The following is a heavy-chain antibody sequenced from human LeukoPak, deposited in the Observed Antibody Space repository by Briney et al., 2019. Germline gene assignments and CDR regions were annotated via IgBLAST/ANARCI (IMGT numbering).Heavy chain of an antibody. J-gene: IGHJ2*01. Sequence: GSLRLSCAASGFTFSRNAMNWVRQAPGKGLEWVSSIISSSTYIYYADSVKGRFTISRDNGKNSLYLKMNSVRDEDSALYFCTRDAAAAGTFWYFDLWGRGTLVSVSS. CDR1: GFTFSRNA. V-gene: IGHV3-21*01. D-gene: IGHD6-13*01. CDR2: IISSSTYI. CDR3: TRDAAAAGTFWYFDL.